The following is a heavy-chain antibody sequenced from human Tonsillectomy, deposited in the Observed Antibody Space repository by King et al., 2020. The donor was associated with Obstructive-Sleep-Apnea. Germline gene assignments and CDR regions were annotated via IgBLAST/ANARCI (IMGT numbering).Heavy chain of an antibody. CDR2: INPNSGGT. Sequence: VQLVESGAEVKKPGASVKVSCKASGYTFTDYYIHWVRQAPGQGLEWMGWINPNSGGTHFAQKFQGWVTMTRDTSISSAYMELSRLKSDDTAVYYCVRGLSDNWNEKGLAVWGQGTTVTVSS. V-gene: IGHV1-2*04. D-gene: IGHD1-1*01. J-gene: IGHJ6*02. CDR3: VRGLSDNWNEKGLAV. CDR1: GYTFTDYY.